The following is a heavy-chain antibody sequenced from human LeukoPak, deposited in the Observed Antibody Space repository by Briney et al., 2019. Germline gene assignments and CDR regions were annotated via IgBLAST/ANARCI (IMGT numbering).Heavy chain of an antibody. J-gene: IGHJ4*02. Sequence: SETLSLTCTVSGGSISSYYWSWIRQPAGKGLEWIGRIYTSGSTNYNPSLTSRVTMSVDTSKNQFSLKLSSVTAADTAVYYCARDQYSSGWYEVTDYWGQGTLVTVSS. D-gene: IGHD6-19*01. CDR1: GGSISSYY. V-gene: IGHV4-4*07. CDR2: IYTSGST. CDR3: ARDQYSSGWYEVTDY.